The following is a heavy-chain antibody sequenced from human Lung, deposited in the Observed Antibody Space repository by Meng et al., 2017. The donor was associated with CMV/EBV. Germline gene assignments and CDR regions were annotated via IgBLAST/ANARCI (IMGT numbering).Heavy chain of an antibody. CDR1: GYTFGSYG. J-gene: IGHJ4*02. CDR2: FVNYVDT. CDR3: ASGTPGRSYCDY. D-gene: IGHD2-15*01. V-gene: IGHV1-18*01. Sequence: VPLRQSGPEVKKPGAPWRVSCKASGYTFGSYGICWVRQAPGQGLEWMGWFVNYVDTYPAPKFQGRVTMTTDTHTNTAFMELRSLTSDDTAVYYCASGTPGRSYCDYWGQGTLVTVSS.